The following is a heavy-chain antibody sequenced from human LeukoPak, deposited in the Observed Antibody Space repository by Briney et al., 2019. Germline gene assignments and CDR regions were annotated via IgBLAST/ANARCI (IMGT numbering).Heavy chain of an antibody. CDR3: ARDLGGTALGLYYYYGMDV. D-gene: IGHD3-16*01. V-gene: IGHV3-7*01. CDR1: GFTFSSYW. CDR2: INQDGSEK. J-gene: IGHJ6*02. Sequence: GGSLRLSCAASGFTFSSYWMHWVRQAPGKGLEWVANINQDGSEKYYVDSVKGRFTISRDNAKNSLYLQMNSLRAEDTAVYYCARDLGGTALGLYYYYGMDVWGQGTTVTVSS.